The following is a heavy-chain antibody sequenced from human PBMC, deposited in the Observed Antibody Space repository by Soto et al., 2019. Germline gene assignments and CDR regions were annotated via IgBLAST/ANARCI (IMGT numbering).Heavy chain of an antibody. D-gene: IGHD6-25*01. CDR3: ANWGSSGSDY. V-gene: IGHV3-23*01. CDR2: ISGSGGTT. J-gene: IGHJ4*02. CDR1: GFTFSIYA. Sequence: GGSLRLSCAASGFTFSIYAMNWVRQAPGKGLEWVSAISGSGGTTYYADSVKGRFTISRDNSKNTLNLQMNSLRAEDTAIYYCANWGSSGSDYWGQGALVTVSS.